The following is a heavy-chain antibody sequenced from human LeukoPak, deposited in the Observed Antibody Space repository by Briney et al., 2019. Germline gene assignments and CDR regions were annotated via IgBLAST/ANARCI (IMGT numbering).Heavy chain of an antibody. Sequence: PGGSLRLSCAASGFTFSSYGMHWVRQAPVKGLEWVAVIWYDGSNKYYADSVKGRFTISRDNSKNTLYLQMNGLRAEDTAVYYCARDPWGYDSSGYSDYWGQGTLVTVSS. V-gene: IGHV3-33*08. CDR3: ARDPWGYDSSGYSDY. D-gene: IGHD3-22*01. J-gene: IGHJ4*02. CDR1: GFTFSSYG. CDR2: IWYDGSNK.